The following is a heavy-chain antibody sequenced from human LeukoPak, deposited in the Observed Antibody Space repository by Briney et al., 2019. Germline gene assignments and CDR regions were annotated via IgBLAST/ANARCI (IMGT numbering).Heavy chain of an antibody. CDR1: GDSVSSKSTA. J-gene: IGHJ5*02. CDR3: ARRLTQYDCFDP. V-gene: IGHV6-1*01. CDR2: TYYRSTWYN. D-gene: IGHD2-2*01. Sequence: SQTLSLTCAISGDSVSSKSTAWNWIRQSPSRGLEWLGRTYYRSTWYNDYAVSVRGRITVNPDTSKNQFSLHLNSVTPEDTAVYYCARRLTQYDCFDPWGQGILVTVSS.